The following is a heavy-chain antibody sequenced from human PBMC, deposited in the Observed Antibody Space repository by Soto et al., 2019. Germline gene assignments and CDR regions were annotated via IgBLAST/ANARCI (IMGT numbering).Heavy chain of an antibody. CDR2: INPSGGST. J-gene: IGHJ4*02. D-gene: IGHD4-17*01. CDR3: ARDGDDYGGKGIFDY. CDR1: GYTFTSYY. V-gene: IGHV1-46*01. Sequence: QVQLVQSGAEVKKPGASVKVSYKASGYTFTSYYMHWVRQAPGQGLEWMGIINPSGGSTSYAQKFQGRVTMTRDTSTSTVYMELSSLRSEDTAVYYCARDGDDYGGKGIFDYWGQGTLVTVSS.